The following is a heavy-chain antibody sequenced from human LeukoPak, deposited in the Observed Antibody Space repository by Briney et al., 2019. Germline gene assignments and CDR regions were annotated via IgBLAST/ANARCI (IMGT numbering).Heavy chain of an antibody. CDR2: ISAYNGNT. J-gene: IGHJ6*02. CDR1: GYTFTSYG. CDR3: AREGRTMVRGVDYYYYGMDV. Sequence: VASVKVSCKAFGYTFTSYGISWVRQAPGQGLEWMGWISAYNGNTNYAQKLQGRVTMTTDTSTSTAYMELRSLRSDDTAVYYCAREGRTMVRGVDYYYYGMDVWGQGTTVTVSS. V-gene: IGHV1-18*01. D-gene: IGHD3-10*01.